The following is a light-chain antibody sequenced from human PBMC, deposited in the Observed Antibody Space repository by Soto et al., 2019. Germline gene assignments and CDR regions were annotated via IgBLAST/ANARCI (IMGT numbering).Light chain of an antibody. Sequence: EIVMTQSPATLSVSPGERATLSCRASQSVSSNLAWYQKKSGQAPRLLIYGASTRATGIPARFSGNGSGTEFTLTISSLQSEDFAVYYCQPYNNWPLTFGGGTKVESK. V-gene: IGKV3-15*01. CDR1: QSVSSN. CDR2: GAS. CDR3: QPYNNWPLT. J-gene: IGKJ4*01.